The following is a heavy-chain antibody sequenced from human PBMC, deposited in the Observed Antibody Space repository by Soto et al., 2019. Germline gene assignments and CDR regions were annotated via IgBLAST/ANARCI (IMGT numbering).Heavy chain of an antibody. Sequence: GASVKVSCKASGYTFTSYGISWVRQAPGQGLEWMGWISAYNGNTNYAQKLQGRVTMTTDTSTSTAYMELRSLRSEDTAVYYCARIYYDSSGYYSTLWYYGMDVWGQGTTVTVSS. CDR3: ARIYYDSSGYYSTLWYYGMDV. CDR2: ISAYNGNT. V-gene: IGHV1-18*01. CDR1: GYTFTSYG. D-gene: IGHD3-22*01. J-gene: IGHJ6*02.